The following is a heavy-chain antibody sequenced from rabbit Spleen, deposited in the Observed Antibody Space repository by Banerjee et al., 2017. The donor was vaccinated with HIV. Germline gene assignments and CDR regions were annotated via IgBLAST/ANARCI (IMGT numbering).Heavy chain of an antibody. CDR2: IDPVFGIT. Sequence: QEQLVESGGGLVQPGGSLKLSCKASGFDFSSYGVSWVRQAPGKGLEWIGYIDPVFGITYYANGVNGRFSISSHNAQNTLFLQLNSLTAADTATYFCVREVAAKFGLWGPGTLVTVS. CDR1: GFDFSSYG. V-gene: IGHV1S47*01. CDR3: VREVAAKFGL. D-gene: IGHD4-1*01. J-gene: IGHJ4*01.